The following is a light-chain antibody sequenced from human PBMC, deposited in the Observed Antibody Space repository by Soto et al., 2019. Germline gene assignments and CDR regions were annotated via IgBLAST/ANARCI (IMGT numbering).Light chain of an antibody. Sequence: QMNHSQSSVSASVGDRVTITFRASRSISRQFAWYQQKPGKAPNLLLTDASSLNGGVPSRFSGSGSGTDFTLTISSLQPEDFATYYCQQANSFPITFGQGTRLAIK. CDR3: QQANSFPIT. J-gene: IGKJ5*01. V-gene: IGKV1-12*01. CDR2: DAS. CDR1: RSISRQ.